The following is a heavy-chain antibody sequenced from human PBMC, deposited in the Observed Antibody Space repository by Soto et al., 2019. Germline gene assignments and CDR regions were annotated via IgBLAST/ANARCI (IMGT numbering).Heavy chain of an antibody. CDR2: INHSGST. CDR1: GGSFSGYY. V-gene: IGHV4-34*01. D-gene: IGHD3-3*01. CDR3: ARGRILEWLLQVDYYYYGMDV. J-gene: IGHJ6*02. Sequence: PSETLSLTCADYGGSFSGYYWSWIRQPPGQGLEWIGEINHSGSTNYNPCLKSRVTISVDTSKNQFSLKLSSVTAADTAVYYCARGRILEWLLQVDYYYYGMDVWGQGTTVTVSS.